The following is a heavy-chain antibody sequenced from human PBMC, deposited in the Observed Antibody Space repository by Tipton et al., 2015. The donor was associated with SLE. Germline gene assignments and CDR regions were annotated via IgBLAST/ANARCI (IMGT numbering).Heavy chain of an antibody. J-gene: IGHJ3*02. CDR2: IYYSGST. Sequence: TLSLTCTVSGGSISSHYWSWIRQPPGKGLQWIGYIYYSGSTNYNPSLKSRVTISVDTSKNQFSLKLSSVTAADTAVYYCARDSMAGREAFDIWGQGTMVTVSS. D-gene: IGHD6-19*01. V-gene: IGHV4-59*11. CDR1: GGSISSHY. CDR3: ARDSMAGREAFDI.